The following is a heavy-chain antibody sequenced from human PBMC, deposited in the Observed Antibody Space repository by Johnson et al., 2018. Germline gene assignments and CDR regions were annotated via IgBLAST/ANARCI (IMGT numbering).Heavy chain of an antibody. V-gene: IGHV3-7*01. CDR2: IKQDGSEK. Sequence: VQLVESGGGLVRPGGSLRLSCSASGFTFSSYWMNWVRQAPGKGLEWVANIKQDGSEKYYVDSVKGRFTISRDNSKNTLYLQMNSLRAEDTAVYYCAKDSGTTVVTLAEYFQHWGQGTLVTVSS. J-gene: IGHJ1*01. CDR3: AKDSGTTVVTLAEYFQH. D-gene: IGHD4-23*01. CDR1: GFTFSSYW.